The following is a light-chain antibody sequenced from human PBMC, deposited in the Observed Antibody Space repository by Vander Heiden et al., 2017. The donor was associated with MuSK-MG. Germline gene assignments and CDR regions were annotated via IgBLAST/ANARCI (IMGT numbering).Light chain of an antibody. CDR2: QDR. V-gene: IGLV3-1*01. CDR1: RLGAKY. J-gene: IGLJ2*01. CDR3: QAWDSSVVV. Sequence: SYELTQPPPVFVSPGQEARTPVSGDRLGAKYACWYQQKPGPSPVRVTYQDRNRPSGCPERFSGSHTGITATLTISGTQALDEADYYCQAWDSSVVVFGGGTKLTVL.